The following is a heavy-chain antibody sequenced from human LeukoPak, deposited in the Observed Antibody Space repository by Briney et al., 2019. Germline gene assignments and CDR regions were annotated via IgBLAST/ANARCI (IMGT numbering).Heavy chain of an antibody. Sequence: GSLRPSCAASGFTFSNAWMSWVRQPPGKGLEWIGEIYHSGSTNYNPSLKSRVTISIDRSKNQFSLNLSSVTAADTAVYYCARAGRVGAYFDYWGQGNLVTVSS. V-gene: IGHV4-4*02. J-gene: IGHJ4*02. CDR1: GFTFSNAW. D-gene: IGHD1-26*01. CDR2: IYHSGST. CDR3: ARAGRVGAYFDY.